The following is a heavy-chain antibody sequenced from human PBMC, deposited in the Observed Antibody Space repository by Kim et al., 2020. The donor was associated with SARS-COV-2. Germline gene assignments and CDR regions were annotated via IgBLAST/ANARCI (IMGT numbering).Heavy chain of an antibody. CDR3: ARGSPIVVVPAAILGLPRWFDP. J-gene: IGHJ5*02. CDR2: IIPIFGTA. Sequence: SVKVSCKASGGTFSSYAISWVRQAPGQGLEWMGGIIPIFGTANYAQKFQGRVTITADESTSTAYMELSSLRSEDTAVYYCARGSPIVVVPAAILGLPRWFDPWGQRTLVTVSS. CDR1: GGTFSSYA. V-gene: IGHV1-69*13. D-gene: IGHD2-2*01.